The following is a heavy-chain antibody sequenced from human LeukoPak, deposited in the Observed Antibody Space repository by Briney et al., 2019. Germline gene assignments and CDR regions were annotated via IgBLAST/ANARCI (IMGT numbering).Heavy chain of an antibody. CDR3: TRDTAMARYFDY. Sequence: SGGSLRLSCTASGFTFGDYAMSWVRQAPGKGLEWVGFIRSKAYGGTTEYAASVKGRFTISRDDSKSIAYLQMNSLKTEDTAVYYCTRDTAMARYFDYWGQGTLVTVSS. V-gene: IGHV3-49*04. CDR2: IRSKAYGGTT. D-gene: IGHD5-18*01. J-gene: IGHJ4*02. CDR1: GFTFGDYA.